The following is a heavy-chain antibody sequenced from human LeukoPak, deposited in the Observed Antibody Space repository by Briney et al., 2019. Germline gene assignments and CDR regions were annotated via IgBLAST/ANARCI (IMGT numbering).Heavy chain of an antibody. CDR2: IYYSGTT. Sequence: PSETLPLTCTVSGDSISSSTYYWGWIRQSPGKGLEWIGSIYYSGTTYYIPSLRSRVTISVDTSNNQFSLELRSVTAADTAVYYCTRHPSHTTATGVFDHWGQGTLVTVSS. V-gene: IGHV4-39*01. CDR1: GDSISSSTYY. D-gene: IGHD1-1*01. CDR3: TRHPSHTTATGVFDH. J-gene: IGHJ4*02.